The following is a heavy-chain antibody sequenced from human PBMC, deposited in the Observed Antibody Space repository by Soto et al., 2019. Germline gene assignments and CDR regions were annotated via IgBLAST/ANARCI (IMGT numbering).Heavy chain of an antibody. CDR1: GDSMTRSVW. V-gene: IGHV4-4*02. CDR2: VFHTGNT. Sequence: SETLSLTCTVSGDSMTRSVWWTWVRQPPGKGLEWIGEVFHTGNTNYNPSPKSRVTMSVDKSTNEFSLKVTSMTAADTAIYYCARKAWVRFDYWGQGALVTVSS. J-gene: IGHJ4*02. CDR3: ARKAWVRFDY. D-gene: IGHD7-27*01.